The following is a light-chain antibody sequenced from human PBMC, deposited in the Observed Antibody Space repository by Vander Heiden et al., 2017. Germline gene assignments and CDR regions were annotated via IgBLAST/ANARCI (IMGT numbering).Light chain of an antibody. CDR1: QIISNNY. J-gene: IGKJ2*01. V-gene: IGKV3D-20*01. CDR2: EAY. Sequence: ETVLTQYPATLSLSPGDRATLSCGASQIISNNYLAWYQQKPGLAPRLLIYEAYSRAACIPDRFSGSGSGTDFTLTINRLEPEDFGIYYCQHYDNSPPYTFGQGTKLEIK. CDR3: QHYDNSPPYT.